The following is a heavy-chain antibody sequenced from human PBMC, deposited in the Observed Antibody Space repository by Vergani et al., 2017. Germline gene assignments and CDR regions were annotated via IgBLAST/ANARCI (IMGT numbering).Heavy chain of an antibody. CDR3: ARARWFGELLIGLDY. D-gene: IGHD3-10*01. CDR1: GGPISSGGYY. V-gene: IGHV4-31*03. CDR2: IYYSGST. Sequence: QVQLQESGPGLVKPSQTLSLTCTVSGGPISSGGYYWSWIRQHPGKGLEWIGYIYYSGSTYYNPSLKSRVTISVDTSKNQFSLKLSSVTAADTAVYYCARARWFGELLIGLDYWGQGTLVTVSS. J-gene: IGHJ4*02.